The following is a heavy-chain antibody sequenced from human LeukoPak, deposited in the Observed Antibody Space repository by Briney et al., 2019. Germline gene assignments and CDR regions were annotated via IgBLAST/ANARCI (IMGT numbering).Heavy chain of an antibody. CDR2: IIPILGIA. CDR1: VGTFSSYA. CDR3: AREGVATSRIDY. D-gene: IGHD5-12*01. V-gene: IGHV1-69*04. J-gene: IGHJ4*02. Sequence: GASVKVSCKASVGTFSSYAISWVRPAPGQGLEWMGRIIPILGIANYAQKFQGRVTLTADKSTSTAYMELSSLRSEDRAVYFCAREGVATSRIDYWGQGTLVTVSS.